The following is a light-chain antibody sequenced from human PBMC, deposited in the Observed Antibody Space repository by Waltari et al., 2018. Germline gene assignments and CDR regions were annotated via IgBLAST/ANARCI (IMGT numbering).Light chain of an antibody. J-gene: IGLJ2*01. Sequence: QSVLTQPPSASGTPGQRVTISCSGSSSNIGSTSVNWYQQVSGAAPKLLIYSTNKRPSGVPDRFSGSKSGTSASLAISGLQSEDEAYYYCATWDDSLNGXXGGXXXLTXL. CDR3: ATWDDSLNGX. CDR2: STN. V-gene: IGLV1-44*01. CDR1: SSNIGSTS.